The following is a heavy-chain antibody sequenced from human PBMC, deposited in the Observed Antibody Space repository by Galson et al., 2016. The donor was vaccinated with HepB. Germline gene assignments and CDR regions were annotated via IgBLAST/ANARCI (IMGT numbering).Heavy chain of an antibody. V-gene: IGHV1-24*01. CDR1: GCTLTEVS. J-gene: IGHJ4*02. CDR3: ATAPLLWFGELWWLEN. D-gene: IGHD3-10*01. Sequence: SVKVSCKVSGCTLTEVSMHWVRQAPGKGLEWMGGLDREDGETSYAQKFQGRVTMTEDTSTDTAYMELSSLRFEDTAVYFCATAPLLWFGELWWLENWGQGTLVTVSP. CDR2: LDREDGET.